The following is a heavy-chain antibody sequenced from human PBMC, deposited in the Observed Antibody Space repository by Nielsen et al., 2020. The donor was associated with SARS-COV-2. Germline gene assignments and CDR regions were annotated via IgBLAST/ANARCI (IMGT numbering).Heavy chain of an antibody. J-gene: IGHJ4*02. CDR2: VSYDGDKK. CDR1: GFTFSSLW. CDR3: AKTILDMADSWYAIDY. Sequence: GGSLRLSCAASGFTFSSLWMSWVRQVPGKGLQWVAAVSYDGDKKYYPDSLKGRFTISRDNSRDMLYLQIDDLRVDDTGVYFCAKTILDMADSWYAIDYWGQGAPVTVSS. D-gene: IGHD6-13*01. V-gene: IGHV3-30*18.